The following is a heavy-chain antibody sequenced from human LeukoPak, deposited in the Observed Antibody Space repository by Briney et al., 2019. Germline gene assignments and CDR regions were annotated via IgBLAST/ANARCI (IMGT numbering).Heavy chain of an antibody. D-gene: IGHD1-7*01. J-gene: IGHJ6*02. CDR3: AKWASNNWSYVYYYGMDV. CDR2: ISSSSSYI. CDR1: GFTFSSYS. V-gene: IGHV3-21*04. Sequence: GGSLRLSCAASGFTFSSYSMNWVRQAPGKGLEWVSSISSSSSYIYYADSVKGRFTISRDNAKNSLYLQMNSLRAEDTAVYYCAKWASNNWSYVYYYGMDVWGQGTTVTVSS.